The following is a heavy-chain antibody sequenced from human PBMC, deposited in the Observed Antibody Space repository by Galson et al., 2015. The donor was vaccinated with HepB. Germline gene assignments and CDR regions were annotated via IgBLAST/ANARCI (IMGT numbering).Heavy chain of an antibody. J-gene: IGHJ6*03. Sequence: SVKVSCKASGGTFSSYAISWVRQAPGQGLEWMGGIIPILGIANYAQKFQGRVTITADKSTSTAYMELSSLRSEDTAVYYCARVYYDSSGYYSNMDVWGKGTTVTVSS. CDR1: GGTFSSYA. CDR3: ARVYYDSSGYYSNMDV. D-gene: IGHD3-22*01. CDR2: IIPILGIA. V-gene: IGHV1-69*10.